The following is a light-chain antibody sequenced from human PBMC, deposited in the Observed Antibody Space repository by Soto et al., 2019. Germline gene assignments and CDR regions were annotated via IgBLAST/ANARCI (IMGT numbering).Light chain of an antibody. CDR2: AAS. CDR3: QQSYSTHLT. V-gene: IGKV1-39*01. Sequence: DIQMTQSPSSLSASVGDRVTITCRASQSISSYLNWYQQKPGKAPKLLIYAASSLQSGVPSRFSGSGSGTDFTLTISSLQPEDFETYYCQQSYSTHLTFGQGTKVDI. J-gene: IGKJ1*01. CDR1: QSISSY.